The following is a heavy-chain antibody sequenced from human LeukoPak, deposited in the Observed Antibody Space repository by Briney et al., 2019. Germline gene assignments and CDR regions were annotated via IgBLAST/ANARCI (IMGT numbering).Heavy chain of an antibody. CDR2: IKSNTDGGTT. V-gene: IGHV3-15*01. J-gene: IGHJ5*02. CDR1: GFTFSNAW. CDR3: TTNLEGDTTMVVDH. D-gene: IGHD5-18*01. Sequence: GGSLGLSCAASGFTFSNAWMSWVRQAPGKGLEWVGRIKSNTDGGTTDYTAPVKGRFTISRDDSKNTLFLQMDSLKTEDTAVYYCTTNLEGDTTMVVDHWGQGILVTVSS.